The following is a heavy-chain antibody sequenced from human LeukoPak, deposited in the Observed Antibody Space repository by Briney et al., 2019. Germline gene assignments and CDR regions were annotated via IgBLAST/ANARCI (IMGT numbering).Heavy chain of an antibody. V-gene: IGHV3-11*04. D-gene: IGHD6-13*01. CDR3: ARDLRGIIAY. Sequence: GGSMRLSCPASGFTFSDYYMSWIRQAPGKELEWVAYISSSGSPIYYADYVKGRFTISRDNAKNSLYLQMNSLRAEDTAVYYCARDLRGIIAYWGQGTLVTVSS. J-gene: IGHJ4*02. CDR2: ISSSGSPI. CDR1: GFTFSDYY.